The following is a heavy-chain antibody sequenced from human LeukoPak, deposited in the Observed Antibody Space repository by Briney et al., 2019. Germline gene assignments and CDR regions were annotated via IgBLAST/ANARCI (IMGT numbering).Heavy chain of an antibody. CDR3: AKLVGTTGYFDL. CDR2: MYYSGTT. Sequence: PSETLSLSCTVSNGSIFSHNSYWAWVRQPPGKGREWIVGMYYSGTTYYNPSLQSRVTMSVDMAKNHFSLNMTSVSAADTAVYFCAKLVGTTGYFDLWGRGALVTVAS. J-gene: IGHJ4*02. CDR1: NGSIFSHNSY. V-gene: IGHV4-39*01. D-gene: IGHD1-1*01.